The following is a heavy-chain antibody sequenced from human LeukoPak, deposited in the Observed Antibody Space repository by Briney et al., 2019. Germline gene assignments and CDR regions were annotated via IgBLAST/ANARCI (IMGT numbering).Heavy chain of an antibody. D-gene: IGHD1-26*01. CDR1: GFTFSSYW. CDR3: VRVGADDY. J-gene: IGHJ4*02. V-gene: IGHV3-7*01. Sequence: PGGSLRLSCAASGFTFSSYWMSWVRQAPGKGLEWVANIKQDGSEKYYVDSVKGRFTISRDNAENSVYLQMSSLRVEDTAVYYCVRVGADDYWGQGTLVTVSS. CDR2: IKQDGSEK.